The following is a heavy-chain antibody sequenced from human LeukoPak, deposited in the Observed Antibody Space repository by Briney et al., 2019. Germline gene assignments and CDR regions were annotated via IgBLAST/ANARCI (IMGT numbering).Heavy chain of an antibody. CDR3: ARDVNFDWLFYFDY. J-gene: IGHJ4*02. D-gene: IGHD3-9*01. CDR1: GFTFSSYS. V-gene: IGHV3-21*01. Sequence: GGSLRLSCAASGFTFSSYSMNWVRQAPGKGLEWVSSISSGSSYIYYADSVKGRFTISRDNAKNSLYLQMNSLRAEDTAVYYCARDVNFDWLFYFDYWGQGTLVTVSS. CDR2: ISSGSSYI.